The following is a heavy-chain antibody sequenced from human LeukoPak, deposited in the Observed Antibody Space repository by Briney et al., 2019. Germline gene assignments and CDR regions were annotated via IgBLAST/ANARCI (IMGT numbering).Heavy chain of an antibody. V-gene: IGHV3-11*06. D-gene: IGHD4-11*01. CDR2: INSSSSYT. CDR1: GFTFSDYY. J-gene: IGHJ6*02. CDR3: ARAPHYSNYGPYYYGMDV. Sequence: GGSLRLSCAASGFTFSDYYMSWIRQAPGKGLEWVSYINSSSSYTNYADSVKGRFTISRDNAKNSLYLQMNSLRAEDTAVYYCARAPHYSNYGPYYYGMDVWGQGTTVTVSS.